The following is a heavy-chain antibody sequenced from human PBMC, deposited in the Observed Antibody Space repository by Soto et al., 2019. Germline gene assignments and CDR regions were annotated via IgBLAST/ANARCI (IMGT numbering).Heavy chain of an antibody. Sequence: QVQLVQSGAEVKKPGASVKVSCKASGYTFTSYAMHWVRQAPGQRLEWMGWINAGNGNTKYSQKFQGRVTITRDTSASTAYMELSSLRSEDTAVYYCARNYDPYYYYYMDVCGKGTTVTVSS. V-gene: IGHV1-3*01. CDR2: INAGNGNT. CDR1: GYTFTSYA. D-gene: IGHD3-3*01. CDR3: ARNYDPYYYYYMDV. J-gene: IGHJ6*03.